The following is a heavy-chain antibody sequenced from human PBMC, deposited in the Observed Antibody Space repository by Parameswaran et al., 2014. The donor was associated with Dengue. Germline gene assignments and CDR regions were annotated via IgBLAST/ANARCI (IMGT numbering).Heavy chain of an antibody. CDR2: ISGSGGST. CDR3: AKVVPGNYYGSGSYYKAFDY. J-gene: IGHJ4*02. V-gene: IGHV3-23*01. D-gene: IGHD3-10*01. Sequence: PGKGLEWVSAISGSGGSTYYADSVKGRFTISRDNSKSTLYLQMNSLRAEDTAVYYCAKVVPGNYYGSGSYYKAFDYWGQGTLVTVSS.